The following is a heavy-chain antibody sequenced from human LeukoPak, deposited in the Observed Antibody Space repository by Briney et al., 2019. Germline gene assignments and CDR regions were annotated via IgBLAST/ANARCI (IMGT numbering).Heavy chain of an antibody. D-gene: IGHD3-10*01. V-gene: IGHV3-7*01. J-gene: IGHJ5*02. CDR1: GFTFSSYW. CDR3: ARSRVEHNWFDP. Sequence: GGSPRLSCAASGFTFSSYWMSWVRQAPGKGLEWVANIRQDGSEKYYVDSVKGRFTISRDNAKNSLYLQMNSLRAEDTAVYYCARSRVEHNWFDPWGQGTLVTVSS. CDR2: IRQDGSEK.